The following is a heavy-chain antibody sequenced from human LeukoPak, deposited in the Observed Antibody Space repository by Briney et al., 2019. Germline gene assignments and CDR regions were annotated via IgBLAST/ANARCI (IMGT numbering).Heavy chain of an antibody. V-gene: IGHV4-34*01. CDR2: INHSGST. CDR3: ARAAVVPAAMGNWFDP. CDR1: GGSFSGYY. Sequence: PSETLSLTCAVYGGSFSGYYWSWIRQPPGKGLEWIGEINHSGSTNYNPSLKSRVTISVDTSKNQFSLKLSSVTAADTAVYYCARAAVVPAAMGNWFDPWGQGTLVTVSS. J-gene: IGHJ5*02. D-gene: IGHD2-2*01.